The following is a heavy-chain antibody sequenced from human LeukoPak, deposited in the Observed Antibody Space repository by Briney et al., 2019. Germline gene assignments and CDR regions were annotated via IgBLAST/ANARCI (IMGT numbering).Heavy chain of an antibody. CDR3: GADRASAFDI. D-gene: IGHD2-15*01. J-gene: IGHJ3*02. CDR1: GFTFSSYS. Sequence: GGSLRLSCAASGFTFSSYSMNWVRQAPGKGLEWVSYISSSSSTIYYADSVKGRFTISRDNAKNSLYLQMNSLRAEDTAVYYCGADRASAFDIWGQGTMVTVSS. CDR2: ISSSSSTI. V-gene: IGHV3-48*01.